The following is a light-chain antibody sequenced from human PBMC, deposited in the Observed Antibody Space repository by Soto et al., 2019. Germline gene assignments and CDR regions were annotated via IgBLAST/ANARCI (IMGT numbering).Light chain of an antibody. V-gene: IGLV1-51*01. CDR1: SSNIVNNY. Sequence: QSVLTQPPSVSAAPGQKVTISCSGSSSNIVNNYVSWYQHLPGTAPKLLIYDNDKRPSGIPDRFSGSKSGTSATLGITGLQTGDEADYYCGSWDSSLSAVFGGGTKLTVL. CDR2: DND. J-gene: IGLJ2*01. CDR3: GSWDSSLSAV.